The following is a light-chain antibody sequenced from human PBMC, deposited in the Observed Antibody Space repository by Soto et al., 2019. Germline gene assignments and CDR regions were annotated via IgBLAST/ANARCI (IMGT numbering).Light chain of an antibody. CDR2: DAS. CDR3: QQYNNWLRT. CDR1: PDVTNY. Sequence: AIQLSSSASSFSASVGSGILSSRASPDVTNYLAWYQQKPGKAPKLLICDASTWYSGVPSRFSGSGSGTEFTLTISSLQSEDFAVYYCQQYNNWLRTFGHGTKVDIK. V-gene: IGKV1D-13*01. J-gene: IGKJ1*01.